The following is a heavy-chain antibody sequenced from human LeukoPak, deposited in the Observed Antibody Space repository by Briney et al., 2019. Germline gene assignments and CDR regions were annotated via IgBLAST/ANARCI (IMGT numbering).Heavy chain of an antibody. D-gene: IGHD6-6*01. CDR3: ARDRPYSSSYLTPVYDY. V-gene: IGHV1-18*04. CDR2: ISAYNGNT. J-gene: IGHJ4*02. CDR1: GYTFTGYY. Sequence: ASVKVSCRASGYTFTGYYIHWVRQAPGQGLEWMGWISAYNGNTNYAQKLQGRVTMTTDTSTSTAYMELRSLRSDDTAVYYCARDRPYSSSYLTPVYDYWGQGTLVTVSS.